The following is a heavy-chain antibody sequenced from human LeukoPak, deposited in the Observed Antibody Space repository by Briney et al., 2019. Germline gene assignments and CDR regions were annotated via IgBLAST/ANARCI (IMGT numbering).Heavy chain of an antibody. CDR3: WREKQTADYY. Sequence: SETFSVESTADGRAILGPHCVTTIRQPAGKGLEWIGRISTSGSANYDPSLKSRVTISVDKSNNQFSLMLTSVTAAATAVYYCWREKQTADYYYGQGILVTVSS. V-gene: IGHV4-4*07. J-gene: IGHJ4*02. CDR2: ISTSGSA. CDR1: GRAILGPHC. D-gene: IGHD6-25*01.